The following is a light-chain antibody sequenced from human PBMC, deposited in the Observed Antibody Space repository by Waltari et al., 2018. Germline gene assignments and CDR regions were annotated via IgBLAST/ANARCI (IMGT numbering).Light chain of an antibody. CDR3: HMWDGTTDHYV. CDR2: DDS. V-gene: IGLV3-21*02. J-gene: IGLJ1*01. Sequence: SCVLSQPPSVSVAPGQTATITLGGGDIGAKSVPRSQQKARQAPVLVVYDDSGRPSGIPERFSGSNSGNTATLTISRVEAGDEADYYCHMWDGTTDHYVFGTGTKVTVL. CDR1: DIGAKS.